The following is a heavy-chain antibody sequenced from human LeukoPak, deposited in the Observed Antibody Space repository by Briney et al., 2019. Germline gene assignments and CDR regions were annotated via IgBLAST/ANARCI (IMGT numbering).Heavy chain of an antibody. CDR3: ARGLAYYDSSGYPTI. D-gene: IGHD3-22*01. Sequence: GASVKVSCKASGYTLTEYDVHWVRQAPGKGLEWMGRINPKNGEREYGQRFQGRVTMTRDTSTSTVHMELSRLTSDDTAMYYCARGLAYYDSSGYPTIWGQGTLVTVSS. V-gene: IGHV1-2*06. CDR1: GYTLTEYD. CDR2: INPKNGER. J-gene: IGHJ4*02.